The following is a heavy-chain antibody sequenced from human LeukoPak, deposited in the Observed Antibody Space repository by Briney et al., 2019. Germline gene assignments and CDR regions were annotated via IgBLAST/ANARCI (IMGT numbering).Heavy chain of an antibody. V-gene: IGHV3-48*01. Sequence: GGSLRLSCAASGLTFSSYSMNWVRQAPGKGLDWVSYISSASNTIYYADSVKGRFTISRDNAKNSLYLQMNSLRAEDTAMYYCAGDGWFGDYNWFDPWGQGTLVTVSS. CDR1: GLTFSSYS. D-gene: IGHD3-10*01. J-gene: IGHJ5*02. CDR2: ISSASNTI. CDR3: AGDGWFGDYNWFDP.